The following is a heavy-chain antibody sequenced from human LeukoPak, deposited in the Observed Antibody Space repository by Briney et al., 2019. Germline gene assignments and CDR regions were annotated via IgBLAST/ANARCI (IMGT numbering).Heavy chain of an antibody. CDR2: ISASGSST. CDR3: ARDPIAVAGTVVGYFDY. CDR1: GFTFSSYA. Sequence: GGSLRLSCAASGFTFSSYAMSWVRQAPGKGLEWVSTISASGSSTYYADSVKGRFTLSRDNSKSTLYLQMNSLRAEDTAVYYCARDPIAVAGTVVGYFDYWGQGTLVTVSS. V-gene: IGHV3-23*01. J-gene: IGHJ4*02. D-gene: IGHD6-19*01.